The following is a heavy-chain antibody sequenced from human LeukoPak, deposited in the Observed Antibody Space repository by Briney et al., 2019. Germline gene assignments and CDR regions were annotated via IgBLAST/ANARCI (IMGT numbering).Heavy chain of an antibody. CDR3: ARVPGPNWFDP. Sequence: SETLSLTCTVSGASISSSTSYWGWIRQPPGKGLEWIGNIYYTGNTYYNPSLKSRVTISIDTSKNQFSVNLTSVTAADTAIYYCARVPGPNWFDPWGQGTLVTVSS. CDR1: GASISSSTSY. CDR2: IYYTGNT. J-gene: IGHJ5*02. V-gene: IGHV4-39*07.